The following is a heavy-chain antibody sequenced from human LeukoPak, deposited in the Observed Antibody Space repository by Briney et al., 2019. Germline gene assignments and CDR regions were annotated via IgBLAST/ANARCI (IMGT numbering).Heavy chain of an antibody. J-gene: IGHJ4*02. CDR1: GGSISSYY. CDR2: IYYSGST. CDR3: ARGVGYYDSSGYLAFDY. D-gene: IGHD3-22*01. Sequence: PSETLSLTCTVSGGSISSYYWSWIRQPPGKGLEWIGYIYYSGSTNYNPSLKSRVTISVDTSKNQFSLKLSSVTAADTAVYYCARGVGYYDSSGYLAFDYWGQGTLVTVSS. V-gene: IGHV4-59*01.